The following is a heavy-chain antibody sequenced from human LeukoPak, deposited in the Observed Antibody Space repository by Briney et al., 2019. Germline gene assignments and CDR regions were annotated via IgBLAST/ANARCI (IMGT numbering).Heavy chain of an antibody. CDR3: ARENRDEPWYYDFWSGYPDANWFDP. V-gene: IGHV1-3*01. CDR2: INGDNGNT. J-gene: IGHJ5*02. CDR1: GYTFTTYA. Sequence: GASVKVSCKASGYTFTTYAMHWVRQAPGQRLEWMGWINGDNGNTKYSQKFQGRVTITRDTSAYTAYMELRSLSSADTAVYYCARENRDEPWYYDFWSGYPDANWFDPWGQGTLVTVSP. D-gene: IGHD3-3*01.